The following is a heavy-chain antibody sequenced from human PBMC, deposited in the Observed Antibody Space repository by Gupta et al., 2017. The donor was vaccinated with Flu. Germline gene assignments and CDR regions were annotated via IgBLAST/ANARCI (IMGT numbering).Heavy chain of an antibody. V-gene: IGHV3-21*01. D-gene: IGHD4-17*01. Sequence: VRQAPGKGLGWVSAISGSGGYIYYADSVKGRFTISRDNAKNSLYLQMNSLRAEDTAVYYCAGELLAGPTAYDYWGQGTLVTVSS. CDR3: AGELLAGPTAYDY. J-gene: IGHJ4*02. CDR2: ISGSGGYI.